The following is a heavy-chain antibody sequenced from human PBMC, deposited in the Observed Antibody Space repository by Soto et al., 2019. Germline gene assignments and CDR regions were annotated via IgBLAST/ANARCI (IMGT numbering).Heavy chain of an antibody. D-gene: IGHD5-12*01. CDR3: AKDLGGYDPGTDY. Sequence: QVQLVESGGGVVQPGRSLRLSCAASGFTFSSYGMHWVRQAPGKGLEWVAVISYDGSNKYYADSVKGRFTISRDNSKNTLYLQMNSLRAEDTAVYYCAKDLGGYDPGTDYWGQGTLVTVSS. V-gene: IGHV3-30*18. J-gene: IGHJ4*02. CDR1: GFTFSSYG. CDR2: ISYDGSNK.